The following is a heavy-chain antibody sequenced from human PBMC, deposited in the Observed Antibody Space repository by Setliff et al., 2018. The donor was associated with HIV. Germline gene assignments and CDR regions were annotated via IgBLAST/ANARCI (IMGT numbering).Heavy chain of an antibody. J-gene: IGHJ6*04. CDR2: IYPGDSDT. CDR3: ARHAGPRQFWSGYSSGVDV. D-gene: IGHD3-3*02. V-gene: IGHV5-51*01. Sequence: GESLKISCKGSGYSFTTYWIGWVRQMPEKGLEWMGIIYPGDSDTRYSPSFEGQVTISADKSISTAYLQWRSLKASDTAMYYCARHAGPRQFWSGYSSGVDVWGKGTTVTVSS. CDR1: GYSFTTYW.